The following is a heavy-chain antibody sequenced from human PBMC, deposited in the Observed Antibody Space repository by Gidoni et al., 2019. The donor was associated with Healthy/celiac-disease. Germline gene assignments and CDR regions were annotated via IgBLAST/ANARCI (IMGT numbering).Heavy chain of an antibody. V-gene: IGHV3-21*01. D-gene: IGHD3-10*01. CDR1: GFTFSSYS. Sequence: EVQLVESGGGLVKPGGSLRLSCAASGFTFSSYSMHWVRQAPGKGLEWVSSISSSSSYIYYADSVKSRFTISRDNAKNSLYLQMNSLRAEDTAVYYCARDEYGSGSYTENYYYYGMDVWGQGTTVTVSS. CDR3: ARDEYGSGSYTENYYYYGMDV. CDR2: ISSSSSYI. J-gene: IGHJ6*02.